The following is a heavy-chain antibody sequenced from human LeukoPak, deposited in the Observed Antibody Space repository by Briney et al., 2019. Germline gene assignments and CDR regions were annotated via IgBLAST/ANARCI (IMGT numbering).Heavy chain of an antibody. CDR2: ISYDGSNK. J-gene: IGHJ4*02. V-gene: IGHV3-30*03. Sequence: GGSLRHSCAASGFTFSSYGMHWVRQAPGEGLEWVAVISYDGSNKYYADSVKGRFTISRDNSKNTLYLQMNSLRAEDTAVYYCARERYSSSWNHFDYWGQGTLVTVSS. CDR1: GFTFSSYG. D-gene: IGHD6-13*01. CDR3: ARERYSSSWNHFDY.